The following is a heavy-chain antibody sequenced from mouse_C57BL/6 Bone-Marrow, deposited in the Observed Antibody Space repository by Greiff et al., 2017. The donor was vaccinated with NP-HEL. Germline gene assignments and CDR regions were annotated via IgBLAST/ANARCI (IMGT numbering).Heavy chain of an antibody. CDR1: GYSITSDYY. V-gene: IGHV3-6*01. CDR2: ISYDGSN. D-gene: IGHD2-2*01. J-gene: IGHJ2*01. CDR3: SRDWDMVTTGGFDY. Sequence: EVKLQESGPGLVKPSQSLSLTCSVTGYSITSDYYWNGIRQFPGNKLEWMGYISYDGSNNYKPSLKNRISITRDTSKNQFFLKLNSVTTEDTATSYWSRDWDMVTTGGFDYWGQGTTLTVSS.